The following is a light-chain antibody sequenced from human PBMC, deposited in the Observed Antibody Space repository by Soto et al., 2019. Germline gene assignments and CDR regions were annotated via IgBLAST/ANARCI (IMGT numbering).Light chain of an antibody. CDR2: GST. CDR3: QSYDSRLTTYV. V-gene: IGLV1-40*01. Sequence: QSALTQPPSVSGAPGQSITISCTGSRLNIEGSYDVHWYQQYAGTAPKLLISGSTNRASGIPDRFSGSKSGTSASLAITGLQAEDEADYYCQSYDSRLTTYVFGSGTKVTVL. CDR1: RLNIEGSYD. J-gene: IGLJ1*01.